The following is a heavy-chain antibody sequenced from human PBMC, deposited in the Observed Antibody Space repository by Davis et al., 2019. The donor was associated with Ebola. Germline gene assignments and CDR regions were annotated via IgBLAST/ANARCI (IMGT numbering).Heavy chain of an antibody. V-gene: IGHV4-31*03. CDR2: IYYSGNT. CDR1: GGSIRSPAYF. D-gene: IGHD3-3*01. Sequence: PSETLSLTCTVSGGSIRSPAYFWSWLRQSPGKGLEWIGYIYYSGNTYYNPSLKSRLTISMDMSENQFSLSLSSVTAADTAVYYCARVLLSGRDYWGQGALVTVSS. CDR3: ARVLLSGRDY. J-gene: IGHJ4*02.